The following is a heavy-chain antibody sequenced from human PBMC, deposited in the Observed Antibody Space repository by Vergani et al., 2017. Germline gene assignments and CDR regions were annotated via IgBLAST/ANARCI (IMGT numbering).Heavy chain of an antibody. CDR1: GYSFTSYW. Sequence: EVQLVQSGAEVKKPGESLKISCKGSGYSFTSYWIGWVRQMPGKGLEWMGIIYPGDSDTRYSPSFQGQVTIAADKSISTTYLQWSSLKASDTAMYYCARRGMTMVRGVIDYYYYGMDGWVRGTTVTVSS. V-gene: IGHV5-51*01. D-gene: IGHD3-10*01. CDR3: ARRGMTMVRGVIDYYYYGMDG. J-gene: IGHJ6*02. CDR2: IYPGDSDT.